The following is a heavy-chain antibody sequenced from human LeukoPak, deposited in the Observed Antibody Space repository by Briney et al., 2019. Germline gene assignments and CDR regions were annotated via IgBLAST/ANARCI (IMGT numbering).Heavy chain of an antibody. CDR3: AAGGDGYNLSAFDT. CDR1: GCSISSSRFY. Sequence: SETLSPTCTVSGCSISSSRFYWVWMPQPPGKGREWFVSIYYSGSTYYNPPLKGRVTISVDTSKNQFSLKLSSVTAADTAVYYCAAGGDGYNLSAFDTWGQGTMVTVSS. D-gene: IGHD5-24*01. J-gene: IGHJ3*02. V-gene: IGHV4-39*01. CDR2: IYYSGST.